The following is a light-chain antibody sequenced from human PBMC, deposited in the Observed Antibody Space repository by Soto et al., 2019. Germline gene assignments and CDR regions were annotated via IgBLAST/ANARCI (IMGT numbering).Light chain of an antibody. V-gene: IGLV2-14*01. CDR3: SSYTSSSTYV. CDR2: EVR. CDR1: SSDVGGYNY. Sequence: QSALTQPASVSGSPGQSITISCTGTSSDVGGYNYVSWYQQYPGKAPKLMIYEVRNRPSGVSNRFSGSKSGNTASLTISGLQAEDEADYYCSSYTSSSTYVFGTGTKLTVL. J-gene: IGLJ1*01.